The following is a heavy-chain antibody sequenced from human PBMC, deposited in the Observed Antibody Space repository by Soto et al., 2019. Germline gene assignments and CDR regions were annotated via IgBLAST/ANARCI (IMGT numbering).Heavy chain of an antibody. D-gene: IGHD3-3*01. CDR1: GFTFSSYG. Sequence: GGSLRLSCAASGFTFSSYGMHWVRQAPGKGLEWVAVISYDGSNKYYADSVKGRFTISRDNSKNTLYLQMNSLRAEDTAVYHCAKGNTNSLLEWFSGVQYYYMDVWGKGTTVTVSS. CDR2: ISYDGSNK. J-gene: IGHJ6*03. CDR3: AKGNTNSLLEWFSGVQYYYMDV. V-gene: IGHV3-30*18.